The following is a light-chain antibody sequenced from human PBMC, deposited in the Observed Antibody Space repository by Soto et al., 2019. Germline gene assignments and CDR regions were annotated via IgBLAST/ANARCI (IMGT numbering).Light chain of an antibody. Sequence: DIVMTQSPDSLAVSLGERATINCKSSQSVLYSSNNKNYLAWYQQKPGQPPKLLIYWASTRESGVPDRFSGSGSGTDFTLTNSSLQAEDVAVYYCQQYYSTPVTFGPGTKVDIK. CDR2: WAS. CDR3: QQYYSTPVT. V-gene: IGKV4-1*01. CDR1: QSVLYSSNNKNY. J-gene: IGKJ3*01.